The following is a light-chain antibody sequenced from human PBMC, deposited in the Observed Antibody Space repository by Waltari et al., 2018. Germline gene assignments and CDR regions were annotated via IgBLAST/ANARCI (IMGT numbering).Light chain of an antibody. CDR2: KDT. Sequence: SYDLTQPPSVSASLGQTASITCSGDKWGDKYTSWYQQKPAQPPFLLIYKDTERASGIPERFSGSTSGTTVTLTIAGVQAEDEADYFCQSVDVTALPFGGGTRLTVL. V-gene: IGLV3-25*03. CDR3: QSVDVTALP. CDR1: KWGDKY. J-gene: IGLJ2*01.